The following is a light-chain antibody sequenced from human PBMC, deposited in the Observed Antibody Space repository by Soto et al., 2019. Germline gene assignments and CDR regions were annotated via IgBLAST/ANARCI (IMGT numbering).Light chain of an antibody. CDR2: GVS. CDR1: QSVSSNY. J-gene: IGKJ3*01. CDR3: QQYGSSPVT. V-gene: IGKV3-20*01. Sequence: EIVLTQSPATLSLSPGERATLSCRASQSVSSNYLAWYQQKPGQAPRLLIYGVSSRATGIPDRFSGSGSGTDFTLTISRLEPEDFAVYYCQQYGSSPVTFGPGTKVEIK.